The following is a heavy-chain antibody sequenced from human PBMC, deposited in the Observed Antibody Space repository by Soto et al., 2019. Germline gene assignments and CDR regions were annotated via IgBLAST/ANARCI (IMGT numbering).Heavy chain of an antibody. J-gene: IGHJ4*02. CDR1: GFSFSDYW. CDR2: IDTDGSNT. CDR3: SRGGGFSGNYL. Sequence: EVQLVESGGGLVQPGGSLRLSFAASGFSFSDYWMHWVRQAPGKGLLWVSCIDTDGSNTTYADSVKGRFTISRDNVKNTLSLQMASLRAENTALYYCSRGGGFSGNYLGGQGTLVTVSS. V-gene: IGHV3-74*01. D-gene: IGHD1-26*01.